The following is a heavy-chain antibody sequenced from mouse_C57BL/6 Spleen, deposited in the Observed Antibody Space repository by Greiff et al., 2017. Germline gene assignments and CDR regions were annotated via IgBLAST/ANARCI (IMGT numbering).Heavy chain of an antibody. CDR1: GFSLTSYA. CDR3: ARNWGTVVPYAMDY. J-gene: IGHJ4*01. V-gene: IGHV2-9-1*01. Sequence: VQLVESGPGLVAPSQSLSITCTVSGFSLTSYAISWVRQPPGKGLEWLGVIWTGGGTNYNSALKSRLSISKDNSKSQVFLKMNSLQTDDTARYYCARNWGTVVPYAMDYWGQGTSVTVSS. CDR2: IWTGGGT. D-gene: IGHD1-1*01.